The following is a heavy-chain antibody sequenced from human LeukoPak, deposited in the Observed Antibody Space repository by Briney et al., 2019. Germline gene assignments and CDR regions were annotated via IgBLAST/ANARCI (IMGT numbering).Heavy chain of an antibody. CDR3: ARRCNILTGFLF. CDR1: GYTFTDYY. J-gene: IGHJ4*02. V-gene: IGHV1-2*02. CDR2: INPNSGDT. Sequence: GASVKVSCKASGYTFTDYYVNWVRQAPGQGLEWMGWINPNSGDTNYAETFQGRVTMTRDTSISTAYMELNRLRSDDTAVYYCARRCNILTGFLFWGQGTLVTVSS. D-gene: IGHD3-9*01.